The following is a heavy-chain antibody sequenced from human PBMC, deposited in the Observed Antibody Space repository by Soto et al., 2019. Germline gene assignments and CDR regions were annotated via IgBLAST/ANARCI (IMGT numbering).Heavy chain of an antibody. CDR2: MYKTGST. V-gene: IGHV4-59*01. Sequence: PSETLSLTCTVSGGSISGYYWSWIRQPPGKGLEWIGYMYKTGSTVYNPSFKSRVTISVDTSKNQFSLKLSSVTAADTAVYYCARHGDRIRWYFDYWGQGTLVTVSS. CDR3: ARHGDRIRWYFDY. D-gene: IGHD3-10*01. CDR1: GGSISGYY. J-gene: IGHJ4*02.